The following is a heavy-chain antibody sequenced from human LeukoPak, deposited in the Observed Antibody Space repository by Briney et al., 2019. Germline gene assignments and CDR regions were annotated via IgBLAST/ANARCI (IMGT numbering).Heavy chain of an antibody. V-gene: IGHV1-18*01. CDR3: ARGYDFWSGGDDAFDI. CDR2: ISAYNGNT. Sequence: ASVKASCKASGYTFTSYGISWVRQAPGQGLEWMGWISAYNGNTNYAQKLQGRVTMTTDTSTSTAYMELRSLRSDDTAVYYCARGYDFWSGGDDAFDIWGQGTMVTVSS. D-gene: IGHD3-3*01. CDR1: GYTFTSYG. J-gene: IGHJ3*02.